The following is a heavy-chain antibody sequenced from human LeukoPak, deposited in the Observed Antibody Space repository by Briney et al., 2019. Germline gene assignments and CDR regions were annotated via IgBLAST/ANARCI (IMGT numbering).Heavy chain of an antibody. CDR3: ARRHAGQWLDYFDY. D-gene: IGHD6-19*01. CDR2: ISAYNGNT. Sequence: GASVKVSCKASGYTFTSYGISWVRQAPGQGLEWMGWISAYNGNTNYAQKLQGRVTLTRDTSTSTVYMELSSLTSDDTAMYYCARRHAGQWLDYFDYWGQGTLVTVSS. J-gene: IGHJ4*02. CDR1: GYTFTSYG. V-gene: IGHV1-18*01.